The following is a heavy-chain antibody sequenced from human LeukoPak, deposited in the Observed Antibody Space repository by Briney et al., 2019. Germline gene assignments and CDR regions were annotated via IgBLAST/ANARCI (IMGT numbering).Heavy chain of an antibody. D-gene: IGHD5-24*01. CDR1: GFTFSTYC. CDR3: ARDGYNSHFDY. V-gene: IGHV3-7*01. J-gene: IGHJ4*02. Sequence: PGGSLRLSCAASGFTFSTYCMTWLRQTPGKGLEWVANIKPDGDEKYYVDSVKGRFTISRDNAKNSLYLQMNSLRAEDTAVYYCARDGYNSHFDYWGQGTLVTVSS. CDR2: IKPDGDEK.